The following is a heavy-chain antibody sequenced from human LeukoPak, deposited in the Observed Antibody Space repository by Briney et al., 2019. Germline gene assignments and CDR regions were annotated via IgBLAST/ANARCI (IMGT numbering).Heavy chain of an antibody. CDR3: ARSPSRGPLWFGELDY. CDR2: IYYSGST. Sequence: KSSETLSLTCTVSGGSISSYYWSWIRQPPGKGLEWIGYIYYSGSTNYNPSLKSRVTMSVDTSKNQFSLKLSSVTAADTAVYYCARSPSRGPLWFGELDYWGQGTLVTVSS. V-gene: IGHV4-59*01. CDR1: GGSISSYY. J-gene: IGHJ4*02. D-gene: IGHD3-10*01.